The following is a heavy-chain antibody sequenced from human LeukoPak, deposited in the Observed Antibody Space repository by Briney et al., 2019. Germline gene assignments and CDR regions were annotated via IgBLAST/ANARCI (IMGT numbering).Heavy chain of an antibody. CDR1: GFTFSDYY. CDR2: ISSSGSTI. J-gene: IGHJ3*02. CDR3: ASGLRTSLGDAFDI. Sequence: GGSLRLSCAASGFTFSDYYMSWIRQAPGKGLEWVSYISSSGSTIYYADSVKGRFTISRDNAKNSVYLQMNSLRAEDTAVYYCASGLRTSLGDAFDIWGQGTMVTVSS. V-gene: IGHV3-11*01. D-gene: IGHD3-16*01.